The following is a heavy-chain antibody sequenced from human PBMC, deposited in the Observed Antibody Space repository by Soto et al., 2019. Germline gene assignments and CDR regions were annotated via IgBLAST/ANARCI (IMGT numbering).Heavy chain of an antibody. V-gene: IGHV4-61*01. CDR2: VYHTGRT. J-gene: IGHJ4*02. D-gene: IGHD3-3*01. CDR1: GSSFKSGSYS. Sequence: PSETLSLTCTVSGSSFKSGSYSWSWIRQPAGKGLEWIGYVYHTGRTSYNPSLKSRVSISMDTSKNQLSLNLDSVTAADTAVYFCARDFAYFDSWGQGTLVTVSS. CDR3: ARDFAYFDS.